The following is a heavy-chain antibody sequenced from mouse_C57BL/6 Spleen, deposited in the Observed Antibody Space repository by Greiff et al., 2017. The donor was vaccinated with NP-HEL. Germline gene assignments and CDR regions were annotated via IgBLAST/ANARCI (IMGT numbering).Heavy chain of an antibody. CDR1: GYTFTSYW. J-gene: IGHJ2*01. V-gene: IGHV1-69*01. D-gene: IGHD2-5*01. Sequence: QVQLQQSGAELVMPGASVKLSCKASGYTFTSYWMHWVKQRPGQGLEWIGEIDPSDSYTNYNQKFKGKSTLTVDKSSSTAYMQLSSLTSEDSAVYYCARVYYSNYVDYWGQGTTLTVSS. CDR2: IDPSDSYT. CDR3: ARVYYSNYVDY.